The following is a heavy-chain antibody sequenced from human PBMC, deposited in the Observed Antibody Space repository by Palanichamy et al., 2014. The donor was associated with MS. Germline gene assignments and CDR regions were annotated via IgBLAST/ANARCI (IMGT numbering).Heavy chain of an antibody. V-gene: IGHV3-48*02. CDR1: GFSFDTFS. CDR3: VRDRSYAFDV. J-gene: IGHJ3*01. Sequence: EVQLVESGGGLVQPGGSLRLSCVASGFSFDTFSMNWVRQAPGKGLEWISWSRAGDGVYADSVKGRFTISRDNAKNSLFLQMNSLRDEDTAVYFCVRDRSYAFDVWGHGTMVTVSS. CDR2: SRAGDG.